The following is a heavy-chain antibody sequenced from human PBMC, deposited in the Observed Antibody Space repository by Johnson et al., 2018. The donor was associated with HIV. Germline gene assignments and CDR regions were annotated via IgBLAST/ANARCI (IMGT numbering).Heavy chain of an antibody. CDR2: IWYDGSNK. D-gene: IGHD3-3*01. Sequence: QVQLVESGGGVVQPGRSLRLSCAASGFTFSSYGMHWVRQAPGKGLEWVAVIWYDGSNKYYADSVKGRFTISRDNSKNTLYLQMNSLRAEDTAVYYCARGRTVVSVFDIWGQGTMVTVSS. J-gene: IGHJ3*02. CDR3: ARGRTVVSVFDI. CDR1: GFTFSSYG. V-gene: IGHV3-33*01.